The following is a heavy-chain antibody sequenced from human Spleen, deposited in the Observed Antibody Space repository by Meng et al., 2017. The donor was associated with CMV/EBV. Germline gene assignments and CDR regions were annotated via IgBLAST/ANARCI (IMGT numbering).Heavy chain of an antibody. CDR2: IYYSGST. CDR1: GGFISSSTYY. J-gene: IGHJ4*02. V-gene: IGHV4-39*07. CDR3: ARDSANFGALSPFDY. Sequence: SETLSLTCSVSGGFISSSTYYWAWIRQPPGKGLEWIGSIYYSGSTYYNPSLKSRVTISVDTSKNQFSLKVTSVTAADTAVYYCARDSANFGALSPFDYWGQGILVTVSS. D-gene: IGHD3-10*01.